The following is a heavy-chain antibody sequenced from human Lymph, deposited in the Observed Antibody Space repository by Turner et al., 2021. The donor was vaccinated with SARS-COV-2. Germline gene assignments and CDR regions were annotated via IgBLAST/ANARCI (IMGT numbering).Heavy chain of an antibody. Sequence: QVQLVQAGAEVKKPGSSVKVSCKASGGTFSSYVISWVRQAPGQGLEGMGGIIPILRIATYAQKFQGGVTITADNSTSTAYMELSSLRSEDTAVFYCARVVGGFGELGYYYYGMDVWGQGTTVTVSS. CDR2: IIPILRIA. CDR3: ARVVGGFGELGYYYYGMDV. D-gene: IGHD3-10*01. J-gene: IGHJ6*02. V-gene: IGHV1-69*10. CDR1: GGTFSSYV.